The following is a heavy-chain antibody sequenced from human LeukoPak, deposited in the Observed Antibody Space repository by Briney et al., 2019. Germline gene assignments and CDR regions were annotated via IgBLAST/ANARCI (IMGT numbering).Heavy chain of an antibody. J-gene: IGHJ3*02. CDR3: AKHQDWGTVNRLDAFDI. D-gene: IGHD4-17*01. Sequence: GGSLRLSCAASGFTFSSYAMSWVRQAPGKGLEWVSAISGSGGSTYYADSVKGRFTISRDNSKSTLYLQMNSLRAEDTAVYYCAKHQDWGTVNRLDAFDIWGQGTMVTVSS. CDR2: ISGSGGST. V-gene: IGHV3-23*01. CDR1: GFTFSSYA.